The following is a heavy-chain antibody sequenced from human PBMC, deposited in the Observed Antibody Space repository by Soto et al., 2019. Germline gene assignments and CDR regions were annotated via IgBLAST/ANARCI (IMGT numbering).Heavy chain of an antibody. V-gene: IGHV1-18*04. CDR1: GGTFTSYG. CDR3: ARGSTGHYDYVWGTPTYAFDI. CDR2: ISAYNGNT. Sequence: ASVKVSCKASGGTFTSYGISWVRQAPGQGLEWMGWISAYNGNTNYAQKLQGRVTMTTDTSTSTAYMELRSLRSDDTAVYYCARGSTGHYDYVWGTPTYAFDIWGQGTMVTVSS. J-gene: IGHJ3*02. D-gene: IGHD3-16*01.